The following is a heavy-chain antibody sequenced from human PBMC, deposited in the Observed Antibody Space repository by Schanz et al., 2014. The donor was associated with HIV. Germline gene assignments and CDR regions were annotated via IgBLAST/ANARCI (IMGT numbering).Heavy chain of an antibody. CDR1: GYTFTRYG. Sequence: QVHLVQSGAEVRDPGASVKVSCRSSGYTFTRYGISWVRQAPGQGLEWMGGIVPVLAVANYAQKFQGRVTITADESTSTGYMEMNRLVSEDTGLYYCARGAAARHNSYYYDLDVWGQGTTVIVSS. CDR3: ARGAAARHNSYYYDLDV. J-gene: IGHJ6*02. D-gene: IGHD6-6*01. V-gene: IGHV1-69*10. CDR2: IVPVLAVA.